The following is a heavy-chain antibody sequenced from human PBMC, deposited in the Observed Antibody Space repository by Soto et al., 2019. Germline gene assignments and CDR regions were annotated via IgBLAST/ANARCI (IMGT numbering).Heavy chain of an antibody. Sequence: GGSLRLSCAASGFTVSSNYMSWVRQAPGKGLEWVSVIYSGGSTYYADSVKGRFTISRDNSKNTLYLQMNSLRAEDTAVYYCARDPIAADAFDIWCQGTMVTVSS. D-gene: IGHD6-13*01. CDR2: IYSGGST. CDR3: ARDPIAADAFDI. J-gene: IGHJ3*02. V-gene: IGHV3-53*01. CDR1: GFTVSSNY.